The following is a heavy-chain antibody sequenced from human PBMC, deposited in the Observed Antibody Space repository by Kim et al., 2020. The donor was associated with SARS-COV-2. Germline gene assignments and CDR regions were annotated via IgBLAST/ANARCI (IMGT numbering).Heavy chain of an antibody. J-gene: IGHJ6*02. CDR2: IWYDGSNK. V-gene: IGHV3-33*01. CDR1: GFTFSSYG. CDR3: ARGAYCSGGSCYQYYYYYGMDV. D-gene: IGHD2-15*01. Sequence: GGSLRLSCAASGFTFSSYGMHWVRQAPGKGLEWVAVIWYDGSNKYYADSVKGRFTISRDNSKNTLYLQMNSLRAEDTAVYYCARGAYCSGGSCYQYYYYYGMDVWGQGTTVTVSS.